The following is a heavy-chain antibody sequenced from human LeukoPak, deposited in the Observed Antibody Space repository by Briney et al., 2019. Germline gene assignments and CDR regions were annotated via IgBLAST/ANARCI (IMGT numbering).Heavy chain of an antibody. CDR3: AGSSVERQQLARFDY. J-gene: IGHJ4*02. CDR2: IDLSGGGT. Sequence: AASVKVSCTASGYTFTSYYMHWVRQASGQGVEWMGIIDLSGGGTSYAQKFQGRVTMTRDTSTSTVYMDVSSLRSEDTAVYYCAGSSVERQQLARFDYWGQGTLVTVSS. V-gene: IGHV1-46*01. CDR1: GYTFTSYY. D-gene: IGHD6-13*01.